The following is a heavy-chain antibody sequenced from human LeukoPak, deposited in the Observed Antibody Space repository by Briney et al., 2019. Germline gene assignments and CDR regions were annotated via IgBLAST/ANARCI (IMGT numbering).Heavy chain of an antibody. J-gene: IGHJ4*02. CDR1: GDSISSSAYY. Sequence: SETLSLTCTVSGDSISSSAYYWSWIRQPPGKGLEWIGYIYHSGSTFYNPSLKSRVTISEDRSKNQFSLKLSSVTAADTAVYYCARGLNRNDYGDYGYWGQGTLVTVSS. CDR3: ARGLNRNDYGDYGY. CDR2: IYHSGST. V-gene: IGHV4-30-2*01. D-gene: IGHD4-17*01.